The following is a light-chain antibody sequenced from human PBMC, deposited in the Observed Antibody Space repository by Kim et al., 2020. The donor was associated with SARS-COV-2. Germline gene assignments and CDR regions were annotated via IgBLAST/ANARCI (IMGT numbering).Light chain of an antibody. V-gene: IGLV4-69*01. J-gene: IGLJ3*02. Sequence: QLVLTQSPSASASLGASVKLTCTLSSGHSSYAVAWHQQQAEKGPRYLMIVKSDGSHTKGDGIPDRFSDSSSGAQRYLTISSLQSEDEADYYCQTWGTGIRVFGGGTQLTVL. CDR2: VKSDGSH. CDR1: SGHSSYA. CDR3: QTWGTGIRV.